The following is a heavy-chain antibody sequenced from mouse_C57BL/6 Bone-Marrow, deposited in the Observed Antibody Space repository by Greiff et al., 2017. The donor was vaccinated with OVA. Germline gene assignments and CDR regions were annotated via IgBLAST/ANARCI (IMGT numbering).Heavy chain of an antibody. V-gene: IGHV1-26*01. Sequence: EVQLQQSGPELVKPGASVKISCKASGYTFTDYYMNWVKQSHGKSLEWIGDINPNNGGTSYNQKFKGKATLTVDKSSSTAYMELRSLTSEDSAVYYCARGGDSSVYFDYWGQGTTLTVSS. CDR1: GYTFTDYY. CDR3: ARGGDSSVYFDY. J-gene: IGHJ2*01. D-gene: IGHD3-2*02. CDR2: INPNNGGT.